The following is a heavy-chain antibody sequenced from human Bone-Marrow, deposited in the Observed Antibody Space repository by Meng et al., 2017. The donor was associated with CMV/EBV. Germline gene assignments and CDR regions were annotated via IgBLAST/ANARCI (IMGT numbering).Heavy chain of an antibody. Sequence: GGSLRLSCEASGFSFSIYSMNWVRQAPGKGLEWVSSISSSSNYIYYADSVKGRFTISRDNAKNSLYLQMNSLRAEDTAVYYCAREGYCSTTTCYSQVSDYWGQGHLVTGYS. D-gene: IGHD2-2*01. CDR3: AREGYCSTTTCYSQVSDY. J-gene: IGHJ4*02. V-gene: IGHV3-21*01. CDR1: GFSFSIYS. CDR2: ISSSSNYI.